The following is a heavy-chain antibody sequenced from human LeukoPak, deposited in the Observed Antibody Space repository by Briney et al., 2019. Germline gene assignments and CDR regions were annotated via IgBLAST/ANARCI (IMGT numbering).Heavy chain of an antibody. CDR3: ARGGGSYFDY. V-gene: IGHV3-30*04. D-gene: IGHD1-26*01. Sequence: GGSLRLSCAASGFTFSSYAMRWVRQAPGKGLEWVAVISYDGSNKYYADSVKGRFTISRDNSKNTLYLQMNSLRAEDTAVYYCARGGGSYFDYWGQGTLVTVSS. CDR1: GFTFSSYA. J-gene: IGHJ4*02. CDR2: ISYDGSNK.